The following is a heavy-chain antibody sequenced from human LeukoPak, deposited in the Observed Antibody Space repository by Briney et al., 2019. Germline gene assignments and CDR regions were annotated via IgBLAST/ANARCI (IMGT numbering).Heavy chain of an antibody. Sequence: GGSLRLSCAASGFIFSNAWMSWVRQAPGKGLEWVGFIASETYGGTAEYAAAVKGRFIISRDDSKSIAYLQMNSLKTEDTAVYYCTRDQTPYYWGQGTLVTVSS. CDR1: GFIFSNAW. V-gene: IGHV3-49*04. J-gene: IGHJ4*02. CDR3: TRDQTPYY. CDR2: IASETYGGTA.